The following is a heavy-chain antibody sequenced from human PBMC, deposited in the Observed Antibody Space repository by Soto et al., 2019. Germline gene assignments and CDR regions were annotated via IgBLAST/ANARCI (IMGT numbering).Heavy chain of an antibody. CDR1: GFTVSSTY. Sequence: AGGSLRLSCTASGFTVSSTYMSWVRQAPGMGLEWVAVIESGGSTHYADSVKGRFTISRNIPKNMIYLQLHTLRAEDTAVYYGAKDLGPLRLLNYYFYGLDVWGQGATVTVSS. V-gene: IGHV3-53*01. D-gene: IGHD2-15*01. CDR2: IESGGST. J-gene: IGHJ6*02. CDR3: AKDLGPLRLLNYYFYGLDV.